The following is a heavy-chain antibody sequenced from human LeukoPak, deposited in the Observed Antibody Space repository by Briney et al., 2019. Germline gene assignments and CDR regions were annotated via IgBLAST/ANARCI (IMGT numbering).Heavy chain of an antibody. D-gene: IGHD6-19*01. Sequence: ASVKVSCKASGYTFSSYAISWVRQAPGQGLDWMGWISLYNPKTNYAQKFQGRVTMTTDTSTSTAYMEPMSLRSDDTAVYYCARLGVAGDPSSAEYFQHWGQGTLVTVSS. CDR3: ARLGVAGDPSSAEYFQH. J-gene: IGHJ1*01. CDR2: ISLYNPKT. CDR1: GYTFSSYA. V-gene: IGHV1-18*01.